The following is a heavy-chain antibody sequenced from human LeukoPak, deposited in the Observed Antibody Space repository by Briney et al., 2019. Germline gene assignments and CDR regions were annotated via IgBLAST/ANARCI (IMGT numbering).Heavy chain of an antibody. D-gene: IGHD3-22*01. CDR3: ARRVYDSSGYYYYSGIDY. V-gene: IGHV4-39*01. CDR2: IFYSGST. Sequence: PSETLSLTCTVSSGSISTSNYYWGWVRQPPGKALEWIGNIFYSGSTYYNPSLKSRVTISVDTSKNQFSLKLSSVTAADTAVYYCARRVYDSSGYYYYSGIDYWGQGTLVTVSS. J-gene: IGHJ4*02. CDR1: SGSISTSNYY.